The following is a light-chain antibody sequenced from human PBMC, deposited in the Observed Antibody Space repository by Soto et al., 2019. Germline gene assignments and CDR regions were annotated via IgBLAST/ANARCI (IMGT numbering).Light chain of an antibody. CDR2: LAS. CDR1: QSLLHTNGYNY. V-gene: IGKV2-28*01. Sequence: DIVLTQSPLSLPVTPGEPASISCRSSQSLLHTNGYNYLDWYLQKPGQSPQLPIYLASNRASGGPDRFSGRGSGTDFTLKISRVEAGDGGVDYGMYALQTSLTFGGGTEVEIK. J-gene: IGKJ4*01. CDR3: MYALQTSLT.